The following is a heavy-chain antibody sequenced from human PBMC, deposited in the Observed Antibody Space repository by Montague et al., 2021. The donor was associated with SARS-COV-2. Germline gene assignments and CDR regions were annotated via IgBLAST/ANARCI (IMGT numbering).Heavy chain of an antibody. CDR3: ARGGGRDAFDI. D-gene: IGHD3-16*01. J-gene: IGHJ3*02. CDR1: GLTVSSNY. Sequence: SLRLSCAASGLTVSSNYMSWVRQAPGKGLEWVSVIYSGGSTYYADSVKGRFTISRDNPKNTLYLQMNSLRAEDTAVYFCARGGGRDAFDIWGQGTMVTVSS. V-gene: IGHV3-53*01. CDR2: IYSGGST.